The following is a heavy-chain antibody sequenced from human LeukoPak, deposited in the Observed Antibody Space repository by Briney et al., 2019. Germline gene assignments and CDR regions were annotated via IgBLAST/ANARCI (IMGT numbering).Heavy chain of an antibody. CDR1: GFTFSSYW. CDR3: ASYHYDILTGVLDY. D-gene: IGHD3-9*01. J-gene: IGHJ4*02. CDR2: INSDGSST. V-gene: IGHV3-74*01. Sequence: GSLRLSCAASGFTFSSYWMHWVRQAPGKGLVWVSRINSDGSSTSYADSVKGRFTISRDNAKNTLYLQMNSLRAEDTAVYYCASYHYDILTGVLDYWGQGTLVTVSS.